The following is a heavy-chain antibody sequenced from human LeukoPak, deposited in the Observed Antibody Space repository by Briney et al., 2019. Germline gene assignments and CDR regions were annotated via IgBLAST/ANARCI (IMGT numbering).Heavy chain of an antibody. CDR1: GGSISSYY. J-gene: IGHJ6*03. Sequence: SETLSLTCTVSGGSISSYYWSWIRQPPGKGLEWIGYIYTSGSTNYNPSLKSRVTISVDTSKNQFSLKLSSVTAADTAVYYCARHLGGRHYMDVWGKGTTVTVSS. V-gene: IGHV4-4*09. CDR3: ARHLGGRHYMDV. D-gene: IGHD3-16*01. CDR2: IYTSGST.